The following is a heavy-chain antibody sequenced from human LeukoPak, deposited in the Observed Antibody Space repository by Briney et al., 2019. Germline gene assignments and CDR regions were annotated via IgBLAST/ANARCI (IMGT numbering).Heavy chain of an antibody. CDR3: ARDGAPGIAAT. CDR2: IIPILGIA. V-gene: IGHV1-69*04. CDR1: GGTFSSYA. Sequence: GSSVKVSCKASGGTFSSYAISWVRQAPGQGLEWMGRIIPILGIANYAQKFQGRVTITADKSTSTAYMELSSLRSEDTAVYYCARDGAPGIAATWGQGTLVTVSS. J-gene: IGHJ5*02. D-gene: IGHD6-13*01.